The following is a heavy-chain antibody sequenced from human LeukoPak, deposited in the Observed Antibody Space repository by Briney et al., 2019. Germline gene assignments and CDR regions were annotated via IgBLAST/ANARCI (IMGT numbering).Heavy chain of an antibody. V-gene: IGHV1-46*03. Sequence: ASVKVSCKAPGYTFTSYYMHWVRQAPGQGLEWMGIINPSGGSTSYAQKFQGRVTMTRDTSTSTVYMELSSLRSEDTAVYYCAREVLGLRCWDYWGQGTLVTASS. CDR3: AREVLGLRCWDY. J-gene: IGHJ4*02. D-gene: IGHD3-10*02. CDR1: GYTFTSYY. CDR2: INPSGGST.